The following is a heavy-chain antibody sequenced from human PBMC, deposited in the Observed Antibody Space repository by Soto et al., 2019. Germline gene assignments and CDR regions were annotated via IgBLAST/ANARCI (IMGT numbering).Heavy chain of an antibody. V-gene: IGHV1-69*12. Sequence: QVQLVQSGAEVKKPGSSVKVSCKASGGTFSSYAISWVRQAPGQGLEWMGGIIPIFGTGNYAQKFQGRVTITADESTITAYIELSSLRSEDTAVYYCARARTSSCPVGCWFDPWGQGTLVTVSS. D-gene: IGHD2-15*01. CDR3: ARARTSSCPVGCWFDP. CDR1: GGTFSSYA. CDR2: IIPIFGTG. J-gene: IGHJ5*02.